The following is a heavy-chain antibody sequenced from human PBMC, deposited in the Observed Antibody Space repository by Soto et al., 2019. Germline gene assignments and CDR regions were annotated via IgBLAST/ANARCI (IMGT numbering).Heavy chain of an antibody. CDR1: GYTFTGHY. CDR2: INPNSGGT. V-gene: IGHV1-2*04. J-gene: IGHJ5*02. Sequence: GASVKVSCKASGYTFTGHYMHWVRQAPGQGLEWMGWINPNSGGTNYAQKFQGWVTMTRDTSISTAYMELSRLRSDDTAVYYCARDSYGSVPGGNWFDPWGQGTLVTVSS. D-gene: IGHD3-10*01. CDR3: ARDSYGSVPGGNWFDP.